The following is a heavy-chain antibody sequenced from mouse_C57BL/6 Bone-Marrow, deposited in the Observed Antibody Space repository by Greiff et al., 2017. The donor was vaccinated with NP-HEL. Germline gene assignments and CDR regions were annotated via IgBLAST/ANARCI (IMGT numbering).Heavy chain of an antibody. CDR2: IRNKANNHAT. CDR3: THVNYYYGSSYVAWFAY. CDR1: GFTFSDAW. Sequence: EVQGVESGGGLVQPGGSMKLSCAASGFTFSDAWMDWVRQSPEKGLEWVAEIRNKANNHATYYAESVKGRFTISRDDSKSSVYLQMNSLRAEDTGIYYCTHVNYYYGSSYVAWFAYWGQGTLVTVSA. D-gene: IGHD1-1*01. V-gene: IGHV6-6*01. J-gene: IGHJ3*01.